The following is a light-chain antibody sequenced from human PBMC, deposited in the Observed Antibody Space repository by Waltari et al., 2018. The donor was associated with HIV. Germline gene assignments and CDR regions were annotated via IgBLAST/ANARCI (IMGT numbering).Light chain of an antibody. V-gene: IGLV2-14*03. CDR1: HGDVGSYNI. CDR3: NSFTDTDTLV. Sequence: QSALTQPASVSGSPGHSVTISCPGTHGDVGSYNIVSWSQQYPGRAPQLIIYGVNSRPSGVCDRFSGSKFGNTASLTISGLRADDEADYYCNSFTDTDTLVFGGGTRLTVL. CDR2: GVN. J-gene: IGLJ3*02.